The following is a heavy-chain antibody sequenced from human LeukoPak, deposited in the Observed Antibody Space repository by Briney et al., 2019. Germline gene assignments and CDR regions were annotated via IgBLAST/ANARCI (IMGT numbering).Heavy chain of an antibody. J-gene: IGHJ4*02. CDR2: INPDSGFT. CDR3: APTAEAYTSWWKV. Sequence: ASVKVSCKASGYKFTDDYMHWVRQAPGRGLEFMGWINPDSGFTNYAQKFKGRVAMTRDTSISTAYLEVRSLTSDDTAVYYCAPTAEAYTSWWKVWGQGTLVTVSS. D-gene: IGHD3-16*01. V-gene: IGHV1-2*02. CDR1: GYKFTDDY.